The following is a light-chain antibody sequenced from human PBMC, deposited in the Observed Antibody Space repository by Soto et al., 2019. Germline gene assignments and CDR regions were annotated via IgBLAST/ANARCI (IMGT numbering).Light chain of an antibody. CDR3: QQSDSLPYT. CDR2: AVS. CDR1: QSISTY. J-gene: IGKJ2*01. Sequence: DIPMTQSPSSLSASVGDRVTIACRASQSISTYLYWYQQKPGKAPEVLIYAVSSLQRGVPSRFSGSGSGTDFTLTISSLQPEDFGAYYCQQSDSLPYTFGQGTKLEIK. V-gene: IGKV1-39*01.